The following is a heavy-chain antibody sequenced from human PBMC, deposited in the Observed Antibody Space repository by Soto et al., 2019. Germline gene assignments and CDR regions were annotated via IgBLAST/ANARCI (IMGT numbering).Heavy chain of an antibody. V-gene: IGHV3-30*18. CDR2: ISYDGSNK. D-gene: IGHD4-4*01. CDR3: AKDYTDYTYSFDY. Sequence: QVPLVESGGGVVQPGRSLRLSCAASGFTFSTYGMHWVRQAPGKGLEWVAFISYDGSNKYYADSVKGRFTISRDNSKNTLYLKMTSLRAEDTAVYYCAKDYTDYTYSFDYWGQGTLVTVSS. J-gene: IGHJ4*02. CDR1: GFTFSTYG.